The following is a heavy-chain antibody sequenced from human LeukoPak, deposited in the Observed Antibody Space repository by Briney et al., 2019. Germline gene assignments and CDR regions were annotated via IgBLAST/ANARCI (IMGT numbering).Heavy chain of an antibody. J-gene: IGHJ4*02. CDR3: AKDGPIYGDYGYFDY. CDR2: IRGSGGAT. CDR1: RFTLSSYG. D-gene: IGHD4-17*01. V-gene: IGHV3-23*01. Sequence: PGGSLRLSCAASRFTLSSYGMSWVRHAPGEGPEWVSAIRGSGGATNYADSVKGRFTISRDNSKNTLYLQMNSMRAEDAAVYYCAKDGPIYGDYGYFDYWGQGTRVSVFS.